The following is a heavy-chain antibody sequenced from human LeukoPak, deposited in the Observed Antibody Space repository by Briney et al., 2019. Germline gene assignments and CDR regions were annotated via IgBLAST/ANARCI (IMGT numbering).Heavy chain of an antibody. V-gene: IGHV3-49*04. D-gene: IGHD6-6*01. CDR2: IRSKAYGGST. Sequence: PGGSLRLSCTASGFTFADHSLHWVRQAPGKGLEWVGFIRSKAYGGSTDYAASVEGRFNISRDDSKSIAYLQMNSLKVEDTAIYYCTRDQHSSSSKYYYFYYYMDVWGKGTTVTISS. CDR3: TRDQHSSSSKYYYFYYYMDV. J-gene: IGHJ6*03. CDR1: GFTFADHS.